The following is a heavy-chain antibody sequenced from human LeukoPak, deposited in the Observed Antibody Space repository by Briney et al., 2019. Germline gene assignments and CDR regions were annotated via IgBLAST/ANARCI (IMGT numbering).Heavy chain of an antibody. J-gene: IGHJ5*02. CDR2: ISAYNGNT. V-gene: IGHV1-18*01. Sequence: ASVKVSCKASGYAFTSYDINWVRQAIGQGLEWMGWISAYNGNTNYAQKLQGRVTMTTDTSTSTAYMELRSLRSDDTAVYYCARDIGGYGDDPWGQGTLVTVSS. CDR3: ARDIGGYGDDP. CDR1: GYAFTSYD. D-gene: IGHD3-22*01.